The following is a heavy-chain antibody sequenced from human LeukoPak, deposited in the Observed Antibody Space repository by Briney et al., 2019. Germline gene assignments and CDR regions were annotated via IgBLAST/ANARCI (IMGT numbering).Heavy chain of an antibody. CDR3: ARGFRHTAMFLDH. J-gene: IGHJ4*02. V-gene: IGHV3-48*03. D-gene: IGHD5-18*01. CDR1: GFTFSTSE. CDR2: ISTHGSTT. Sequence: PGGSLRLSCAASGFTFSTSEMNWVRQAPGRGLEWISCISTHGSTTYYADSVRGRFTISRDNAENSLYLQMNSLRAEDTAVYYCARGFRHTAMFLDHRGQGNLVTVSS.